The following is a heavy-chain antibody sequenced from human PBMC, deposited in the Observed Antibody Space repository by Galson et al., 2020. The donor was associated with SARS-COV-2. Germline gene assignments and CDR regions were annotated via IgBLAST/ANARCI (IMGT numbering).Heavy chain of an antibody. CDR1: GDSISNYY. J-gene: IGHJ3*02. CDR2: INKSSGST. Sequence: SETLSLTCTVSGDSISNYYWSWIRQPAGKGLEYIGRINKSSGSTNYNPSLNSRVTMSVDTSKNQFSLKLTSVTAADTAVYYCARCLLPAVKGAFDIWGRGTLVAVSS. V-gene: IGHV4-4*07. D-gene: IGHD2-2*01. CDR3: ARCLLPAVKGAFDI.